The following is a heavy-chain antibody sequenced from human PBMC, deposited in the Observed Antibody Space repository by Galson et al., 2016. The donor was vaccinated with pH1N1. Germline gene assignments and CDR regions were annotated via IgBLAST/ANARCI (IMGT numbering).Heavy chain of an antibody. CDR3: ARGAELYDRVDL. CDR1: GYSITRGYY. D-gene: IGHD2-8*01. Sequence: SETLSLTCGVSGYSITRGYYWGWIRQPPGKGLEWIGTIHHTGNTDYNPSLKNRLTISLDTSTNQFSRKLISVTAADTAMFYCARGAELYDRVDLWGQGTVVTVSS. J-gene: IGHJ5*02. V-gene: IGHV4-38-2*01. CDR2: IHHTGNT.